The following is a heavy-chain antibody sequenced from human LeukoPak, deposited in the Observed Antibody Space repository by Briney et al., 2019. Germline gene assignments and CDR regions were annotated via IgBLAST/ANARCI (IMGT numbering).Heavy chain of an antibody. V-gene: IGHV4-4*09. Sequence: SETLSLTCTVSGGSLSNYFWSWIRQPPGKGLEWIGYIYTSGRTNYNPSLKSRVTISADTSKNQFSLKLSSVTAADTAVYYCARGVLYDSSGYPFDYWGQGTLVTVSS. CDR2: IYTSGRT. CDR1: GGSLSNYF. J-gene: IGHJ4*02. CDR3: ARGVLYDSSGYPFDY. D-gene: IGHD3-22*01.